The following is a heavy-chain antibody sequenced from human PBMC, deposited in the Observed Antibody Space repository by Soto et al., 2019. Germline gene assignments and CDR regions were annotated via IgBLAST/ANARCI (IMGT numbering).Heavy chain of an antibody. CDR2: ISYDGSNK. J-gene: IGHJ6*02. D-gene: IGHD6-6*01. Sequence: GGSLSLSCAASGFTFSSYGMHWVRQAPGKGLEWVAVISYDGSNKYYADSVKGRFTISRDNSKNTLYLQMNSLRAEDTALYYCAKDGAALDYYYYGMDVWGQGTTVTVSS. V-gene: IGHV3-30*18. CDR3: AKDGAALDYYYYGMDV. CDR1: GFTFSSYG.